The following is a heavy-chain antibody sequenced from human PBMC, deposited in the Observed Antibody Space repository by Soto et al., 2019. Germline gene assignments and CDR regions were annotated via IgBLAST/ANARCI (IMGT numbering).Heavy chain of an antibody. CDR1: GGSFSGYY. Sequence: SETLSLTCAVYGGSFSGYYWSWIRQPPGKGLEWIGEINHSGSTNYNPSLKSRVTTSVDTSKNQFSLKLSSVTAADTAVYYCARDRRDFWSGYYRRYGMDVWGQGTTVTVSS. J-gene: IGHJ6*02. V-gene: IGHV4-34*01. D-gene: IGHD3-3*01. CDR3: ARDRRDFWSGYYRRYGMDV. CDR2: INHSGST.